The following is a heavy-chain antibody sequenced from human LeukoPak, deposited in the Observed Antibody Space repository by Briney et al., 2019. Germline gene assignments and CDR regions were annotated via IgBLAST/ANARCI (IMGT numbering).Heavy chain of an antibody. V-gene: IGHV3-33*01. J-gene: IGHJ4*02. CDR3: ASARSGSGSLTYYFDY. CDR2: IWYDGSNK. Sequence: GGSLRLSCAASGLNFRNCGMNWVRQAPGKGLEWVAVIWYDGSNKYYADSVQGRFTISRDNSKNTLYLQMNSLRAEDTAVYYCASARSGSGSLTYYFDYWGQGTLVTVSS. D-gene: IGHD3-10*01. CDR1: GLNFRNCG.